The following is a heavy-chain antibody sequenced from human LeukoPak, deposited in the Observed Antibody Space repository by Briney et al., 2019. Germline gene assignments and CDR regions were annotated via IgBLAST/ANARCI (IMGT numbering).Heavy chain of an antibody. Sequence: GGSLRLSCAASGFTFSSYAMSWVRQAPVKGLEWVSAISGSGGSTYYADSVKGRFTISRDNSKNTLYLQMNSLRAEDTAVYYCATSYGSGSYPDYWGQGTLVTVSS. V-gene: IGHV3-23*01. J-gene: IGHJ4*02. D-gene: IGHD3-10*01. CDR1: GFTFSSYA. CDR3: ATSYGSGSYPDY. CDR2: ISGSGGST.